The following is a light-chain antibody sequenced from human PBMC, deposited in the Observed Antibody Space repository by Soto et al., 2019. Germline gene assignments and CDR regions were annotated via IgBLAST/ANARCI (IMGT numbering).Light chain of an antibody. CDR3: AAWDDSLNGVI. V-gene: IGLV1-44*01. Sequence: QSVLTQPPSASETPGQSVTISCSGSSSNIGSNTVNWYQQLPGTAPKLLIYNDNQRPSGVPDRFSGSKSGTSASLAISGLQSEDEADYYCAAWDDSLNGVIFGGGTKVTVL. J-gene: IGLJ2*01. CDR2: NDN. CDR1: SSNIGSNT.